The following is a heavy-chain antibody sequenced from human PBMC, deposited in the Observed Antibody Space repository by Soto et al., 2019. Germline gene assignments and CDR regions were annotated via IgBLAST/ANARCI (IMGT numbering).Heavy chain of an antibody. J-gene: IGHJ4*02. Sequence: PVGSLRLSCAASGFTFRDYYMSWIRQAPGKGLEWVSYISSSGATINYADSVKGRFTISRDNAKNSLHLQMNSLRAEDTAVYYCARVADIVVIPGGQYYFDYWGQGTLVTVSS. V-gene: IGHV3-11*01. CDR2: ISSSGATI. CDR3: ARVADIVVIPGGQYYFDY. CDR1: GFTFRDYY. D-gene: IGHD2-2*01.